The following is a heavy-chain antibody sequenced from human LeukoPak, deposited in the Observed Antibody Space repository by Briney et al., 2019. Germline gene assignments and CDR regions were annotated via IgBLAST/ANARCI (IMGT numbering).Heavy chain of an antibody. CDR3: TRRGYNWKFDY. CDR1: GFTFDGYE. Sequence: PGGSLRLSCAASGFTFDGYEMDWVRQAPGKGLEWVSYISSSGNTIYYADSVKGRFTISRDNAKNSLFLQMNSLRAEDTAVYYCTRRGYNWKFDYWGQGTLSPSPQ. V-gene: IGHV3-48*03. CDR2: ISSSGNTI. J-gene: IGHJ4*02. D-gene: IGHD1-20*01.